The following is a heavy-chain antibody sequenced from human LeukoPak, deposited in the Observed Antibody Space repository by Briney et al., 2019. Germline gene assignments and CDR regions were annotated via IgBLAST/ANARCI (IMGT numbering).Heavy chain of an antibody. D-gene: IGHD5-12*01. J-gene: IGHJ3*02. CDR3: ARSAMGGYSKLDAFDI. Sequence: SETLSLTCTVSGGSISSGGCYWSWIRQHPGKGLEWIGYIYYSGSTYYNPSLKSRVTISVDTSKNQFSLKLSSVTAADTAVYYCARSAMGGYSKLDAFDIWGQGTMVTVSS. V-gene: IGHV4-31*03. CDR2: IYYSGST. CDR1: GGSISSGGCY.